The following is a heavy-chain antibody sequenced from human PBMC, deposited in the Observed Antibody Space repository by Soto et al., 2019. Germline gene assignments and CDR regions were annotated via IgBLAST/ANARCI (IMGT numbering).Heavy chain of an antibody. J-gene: IGHJ4*02. CDR3: ARGGTLYDSRAYYYLY. CDR2: ITPMFGTP. V-gene: IGHV1-69*13. D-gene: IGHD3-22*01. CDR1: GRTFSSYT. Sequence: SVKVSCKASGRTFSSYTITWVRQAPGQGLEWMGGITPMFGTPNYAQKFRGRVTITADESSSTAYMELSSLRSEDTAMYFCARGGTLYDSRAYYYLYWGQGTLVTVSS.